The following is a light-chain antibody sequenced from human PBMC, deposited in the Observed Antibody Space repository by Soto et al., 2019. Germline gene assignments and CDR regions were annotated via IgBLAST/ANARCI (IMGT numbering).Light chain of an antibody. Sequence: IHMTQSPPTLYAAVGDRVTITCRARQSISSWFSWYQQKPGRAPKLLIYDASTLESGVPSRFSGSGSETEFTLTISRLQPDDFATYFCNSRAFGQGTRLAIK. J-gene: IGKJ5*01. CDR2: DAS. CDR3: NSRA. CDR1: QSISSW. V-gene: IGKV1-5*01.